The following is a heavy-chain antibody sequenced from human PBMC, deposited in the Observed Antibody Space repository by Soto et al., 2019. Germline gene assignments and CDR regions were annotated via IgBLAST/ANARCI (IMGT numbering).Heavy chain of an antibody. CDR2: ISGSSSYI. Sequence: EVQLVESGGGLVKPGGSLRLSCAASGFTFGSHSMYWVRQAPGKGLEWVSSISGSSSYIYYADSVKGRFTISRDNAKNSLYLHMNSLTAEDTALYYCGRGGGVVVGAASRPLDYWGQGTLVTVSS. J-gene: IGHJ4*02. D-gene: IGHD1-26*01. CDR1: GFTFGSHS. CDR3: GRGGGVVVGAASRPLDY. V-gene: IGHV3-21*01.